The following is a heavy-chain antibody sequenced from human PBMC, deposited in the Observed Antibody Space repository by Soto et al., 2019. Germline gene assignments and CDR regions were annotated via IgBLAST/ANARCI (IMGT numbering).Heavy chain of an antibody. CDR1: GGSISSYY. J-gene: IGHJ4*02. CDR3: ARRYGSAIDY. V-gene: IGHV4-59*08. D-gene: IGHD1-26*01. CDR2: IYYSGST. Sequence: QVQLQESGPGLVKPSETLSLTCTVSGGSISSYYWSWIRQPPGKGLEWIGYIYYSGSTNYNPSRKSRVTISVDTSKNQFSLKLSSVTAADTDVYYCARRYGSAIDYWGQGTLVTVSS.